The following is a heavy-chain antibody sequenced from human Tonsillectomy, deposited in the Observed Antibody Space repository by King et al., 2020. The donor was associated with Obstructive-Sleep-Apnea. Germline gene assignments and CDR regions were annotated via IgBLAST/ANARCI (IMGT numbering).Heavy chain of an antibody. V-gene: IGHV4-59*08. J-gene: IGHJ5*02. CDR3: ARHDSGSYYRGGFDP. D-gene: IGHD1-26*01. CDR2: IYYSGST. CDR1: GGSISSYY. Sequence: QLQESGPGLVKPSETLSLTCSVSGGSISSYYWSWIRQPPGKGPEWIGYIYYSGSTNYNPSLKSRVTISVDTSKNQFSLKLSSVTAADTAVYYCARHDSGSYYRGGFDPWGQGTLVTVSS.